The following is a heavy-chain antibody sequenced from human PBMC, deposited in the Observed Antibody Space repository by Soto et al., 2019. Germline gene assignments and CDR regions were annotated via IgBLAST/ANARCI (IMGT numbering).Heavy chain of an antibody. J-gene: IGHJ3*02. CDR2: ISAYNGNT. D-gene: IGHD6-13*01. Sequence: VASVKVSCKASGYTFTSYGISWVRQAPGQGLEWMGWISAYNGNTNYAQKFQGRVTITRDTSASTAYMELSSLRSEDTAVYYCARDSYSSSWYQGIDAFDIWGQGTMVTVSS. CDR3: ARDSYSSSWYQGIDAFDI. V-gene: IGHV1-18*01. CDR1: GYTFTSYG.